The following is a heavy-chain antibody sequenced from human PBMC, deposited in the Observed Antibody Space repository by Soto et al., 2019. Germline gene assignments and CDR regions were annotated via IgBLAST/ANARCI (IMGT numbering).Heavy chain of an antibody. CDR3: ARIYDSSGYYPGSPLFDY. V-gene: IGHV1-69*06. Sequence: GASVKVSCKASGGTFSSYAISWVRQAPGQGLEWMGGIIPIFGTANYAQKFQGRVTITADKSTSTAYMELSSLRSEDTAVYYCARIYDSSGYYPGSPLFDYWGQGTLVTVSS. CDR1: GGTFSSYA. J-gene: IGHJ4*02. D-gene: IGHD3-22*01. CDR2: IIPIFGTA.